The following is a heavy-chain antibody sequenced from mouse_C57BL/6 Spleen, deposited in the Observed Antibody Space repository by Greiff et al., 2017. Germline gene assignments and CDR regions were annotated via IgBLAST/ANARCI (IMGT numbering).Heavy chain of an antibody. CDR1: GYSFTGYY. V-gene: IGHV1-42*01. Sequence: VQLKESGPELVKPGASVKISCKASGYSFTGYYMNWVKQSPEKSLEWIGEINPSTGGTTYNQKFKAKATLTVDKSSSTAYMQLKSLTSEDSAVYYCARKDYWGQGTSVTVSS. J-gene: IGHJ4*01. CDR2: INPSTGGT. CDR3: ARKDY.